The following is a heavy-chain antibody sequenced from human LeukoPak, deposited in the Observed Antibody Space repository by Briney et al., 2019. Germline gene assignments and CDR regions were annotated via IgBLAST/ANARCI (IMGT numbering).Heavy chain of an antibody. J-gene: IGHJ4*02. V-gene: IGHV1-69*13. CDR2: IIPIFNTA. Sequence: SVTVSCKSSGGTFSSYAISWVCQAPGQGPEWMGGIIPIFNTANYAQKLQGRVTITAVESTSTAYMELSSLRSEDTAVYYCARDYSSGWDPSDWGQGTLVTVSS. CDR3: ARDYSSGWDPSD. CDR1: GGTFSSYA. D-gene: IGHD6-19*01.